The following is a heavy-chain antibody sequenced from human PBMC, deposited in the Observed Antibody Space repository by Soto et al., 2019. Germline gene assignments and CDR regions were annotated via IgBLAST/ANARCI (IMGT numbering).Heavy chain of an antibody. CDR3: AKDKGPTTFLAFDI. CDR2: ISWNSGSI. CDR1: GFTFDDYA. D-gene: IGHD4-17*01. V-gene: IGHV3-9*01. J-gene: IGHJ3*02. Sequence: EVQLVESGGGLVQPGRSLRLSCAASGFTFDDYAMHWVRQAPGKGLEWVSGISWNSGSIGYADSVKGRFTISRDNAKNSLYLQMKSLRAEDTALYYCAKDKGPTTFLAFDIWGQGTMVTVSS.